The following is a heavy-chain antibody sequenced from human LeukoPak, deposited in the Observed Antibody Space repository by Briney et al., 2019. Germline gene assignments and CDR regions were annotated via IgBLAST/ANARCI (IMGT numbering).Heavy chain of an antibody. CDR3: ARGGYCSRGSCYSNWFDP. Sequence: SETLSLTCTVSGYSISSGYYWGWIRQPPGKGLEWIGSIYHSGSTYYNPSLKSRVTISVDTSKNQFSLKLSSVTAADTAVYYCARGGYCSRGSCYSNWFDPWGQGTLVTVSS. CDR1: GYSISSGYY. D-gene: IGHD2-15*01. CDR2: IYHSGST. J-gene: IGHJ5*02. V-gene: IGHV4-38-2*02.